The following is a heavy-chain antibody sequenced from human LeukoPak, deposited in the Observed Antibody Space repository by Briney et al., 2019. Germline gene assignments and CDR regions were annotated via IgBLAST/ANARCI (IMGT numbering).Heavy chain of an antibody. CDR2: ISSNTSYR. CDR1: GFTFSGYN. D-gene: IGHD7-27*01. CDR3: ARGGDAGRYWYFDL. J-gene: IGHJ2*01. V-gene: IGHV3-21*01. Sequence: GGSLRLSCAASGFTFSGYNVNCARQAPGKGQEWGSSISSNTSYRYYADSVKGRYTISRDNAKNSLYLQMNSLRAEDSAVYYCARGGDAGRYWYFDLWGRGTLVTVSS.